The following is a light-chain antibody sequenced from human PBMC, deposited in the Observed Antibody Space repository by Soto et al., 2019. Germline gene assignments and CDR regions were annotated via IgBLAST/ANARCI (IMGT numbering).Light chain of an antibody. CDR2: DAS. V-gene: IGKV3-20*01. J-gene: IGKJ1*01. Sequence: ETGLTQSPGTLSLSPGDRATLSCRASQSVTCSSLAWYQQNSGQAPRLLVSDASTRASGIPDRFSGSGSGTEFTLAISRLEPEDFAVYYCQQYGTAPRTFGQGTKVEIK. CDR1: QSVTCSS. CDR3: QQYGTAPRT.